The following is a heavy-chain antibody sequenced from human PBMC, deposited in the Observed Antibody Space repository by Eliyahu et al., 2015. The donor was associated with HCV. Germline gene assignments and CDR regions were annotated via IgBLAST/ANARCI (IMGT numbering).Heavy chain of an antibody. CDR2: MYTSGTT. J-gene: IGHJ4*02. D-gene: IGHD2-2*01. CDR1: SGXFTSGSYY. V-gene: IGHV4-61*02. Sequence: QVQLQESGPGLVKPSQTLSLTCTVXSGXFTSGSYYWSWIRQPAGKGLEWIGRMYTSGTTNYNPSLKSRVTISVDTSKNQLSLKLSSVTAADTAVYYCARRHCTSDSCFNYFDDWGQGTRVTVSP. CDR3: ARRHCTSDSCFNYFDD.